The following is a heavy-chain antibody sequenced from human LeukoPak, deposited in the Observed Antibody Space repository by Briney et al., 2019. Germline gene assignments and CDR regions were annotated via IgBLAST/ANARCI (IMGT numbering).Heavy chain of an antibody. CDR2: INHSGST. D-gene: IGHD6-13*01. CDR1: GGSFSGYY. V-gene: IGHV4-34*01. Sequence: SETLSLTCAVYGGSFSGYYWSWIRQPPGKGLEWIGEINHSGSTNYNPSLKSRVTISVDTSKNQFSLKLSSVTAADTAVYYCARGQSSSSWYGYYYYMDVWGKGTTVTVSS. CDR3: ARGQSSSSWYGYYYYMDV. J-gene: IGHJ6*03.